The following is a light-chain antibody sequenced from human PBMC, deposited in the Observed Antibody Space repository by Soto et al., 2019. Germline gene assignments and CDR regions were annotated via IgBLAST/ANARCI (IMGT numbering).Light chain of an antibody. CDR1: SSDVGSYNL. Sequence: QSVLTQPASVSGSPGQSITIFCTGTSSDVGSYNLVSWYQQHPGKAPKLIIYEVSKRPSGVSNGFSGSKSGNTASLTISGLQAEDEADYYCCSYAGSRTYVFGTGTKVTVL. CDR2: EVS. V-gene: IGLV2-23*02. J-gene: IGLJ1*01. CDR3: CSYAGSRTYV.